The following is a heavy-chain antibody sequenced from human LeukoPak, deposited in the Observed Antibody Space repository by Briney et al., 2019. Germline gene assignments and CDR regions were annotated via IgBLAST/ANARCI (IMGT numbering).Heavy chain of an antibody. D-gene: IGHD3-22*01. Sequence: ASVKVSCKASGGTFSSYAISWVRQAPGQGLEWMGSIIPIFGKANYAQKFQGRVTITADKSTSTAYMELSSLRSEDTAVYYCARDLTYYYDSSGYYPFDYWGQGTLVTVS. CDR2: IIPIFGKA. V-gene: IGHV1-69*04. CDR1: GGTFSSYA. CDR3: ARDLTYYYDSSGYYPFDY. J-gene: IGHJ4*02.